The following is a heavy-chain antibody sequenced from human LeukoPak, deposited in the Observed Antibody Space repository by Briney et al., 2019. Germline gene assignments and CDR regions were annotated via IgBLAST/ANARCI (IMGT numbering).Heavy chain of an antibody. Sequence: SGGSLKLSCAGSGFTFSGSAMHWVRQSPGKGLEWVGRIRSKANDHATAYAASVRVRFTISRDDSENTAYLQMNSLKTEDMAIYYCTRRLITTGNDYWGQGTLVTVSS. CDR3: TRRLITTGNDY. CDR1: GFTFSGSA. CDR2: IRSKANDHAT. V-gene: IGHV3-73*01. D-gene: IGHD4-11*01. J-gene: IGHJ4*02.